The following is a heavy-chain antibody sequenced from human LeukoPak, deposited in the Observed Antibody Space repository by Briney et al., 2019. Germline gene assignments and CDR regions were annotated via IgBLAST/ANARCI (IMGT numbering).Heavy chain of an antibody. V-gene: IGHV1-18*01. J-gene: IGHJ3*02. D-gene: IGHD3-22*01. CDR1: GYTFTSYG. CDR2: ISSYNGNT. Sequence: ASVKVSCKASGYTFTSYGISWVRQAPGQGLEGMGWISSYNGNTNYAQKLQGRVTMTTDTTTSTAYMELRSLRSDDTAVYYCARDSVSRQDYDSSGIDAFDIWGQGTMVTVSS. CDR3: ARDSVSRQDYDSSGIDAFDI.